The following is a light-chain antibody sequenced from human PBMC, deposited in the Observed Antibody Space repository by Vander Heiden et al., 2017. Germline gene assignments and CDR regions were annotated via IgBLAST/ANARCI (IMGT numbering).Light chain of an antibody. CDR2: WAS. CDR1: QSVLYSSNNKNY. J-gene: IGKJ1*01. Sequence: DLVMTQSPDSLAVSLGARATINCKSSQSVLYSSNNKNYLAWYQQKPGQPPKLLIYWASTRESGVPDRFSGSGSGTDFTLTISSLQAEDVAVYYCQQYYSTPLTFGQGTKVEIK. CDR3: QQYYSTPLT. V-gene: IGKV4-1*01.